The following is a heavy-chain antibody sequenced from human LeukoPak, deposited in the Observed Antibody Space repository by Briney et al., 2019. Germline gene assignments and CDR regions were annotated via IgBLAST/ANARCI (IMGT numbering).Heavy chain of an antibody. CDR1: GGSFSGYY. CDR2: INHSGST. V-gene: IGHV4-34*01. J-gene: IGHJ4*02. Sequence: PSETLSLTCAVYGGSFSGYYWSWIRQPPGKGLEWIGEINHSGSTNYNPSLKSRVTISVDTSKNQFSLKLSSVTAADTAVYYCAKGGYKWELPGGYFDYWGQGTLVTVSS. D-gene: IGHD1-26*01. CDR3: AKGGYKWELPGGYFDY.